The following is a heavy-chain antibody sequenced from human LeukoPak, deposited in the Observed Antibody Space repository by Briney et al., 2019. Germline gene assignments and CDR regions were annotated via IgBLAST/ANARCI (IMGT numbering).Heavy chain of an antibody. D-gene: IGHD3-10*01. CDR2: ITPNSGGT. CDR3: ARGSRNYCDSGSCYNKGNWFDP. CDR1: GYSFTDYY. V-gene: IGHV1-2*02. J-gene: IGHJ5*02. Sequence: ASVKVSCKTSGYSFTDYYMHWVRQAPGQGLEWMGWITPNSGGTKYEQKFQGRVTMTSDTSVSTVYIELSRLTSDDAAVYHCARGSRNYCDSGSCYNKGNWFDPWGQGTLVTVSS.